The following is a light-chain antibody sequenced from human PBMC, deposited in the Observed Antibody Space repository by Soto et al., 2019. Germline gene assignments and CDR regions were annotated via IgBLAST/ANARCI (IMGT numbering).Light chain of an antibody. CDR2: GAS. Sequence: EIVMTQSPATLSVSPGERATLSCRASQSVSSNLAWYQQRPGQAPRLLIYGASTRATGIPARFSGSGSGTEFTLTISGLQSEDFAVYYCQQYHNWPPLTFGGGTRWISN. J-gene: IGKJ4*01. CDR3: QQYHNWPPLT. CDR1: QSVSSN. V-gene: IGKV3-15*01.